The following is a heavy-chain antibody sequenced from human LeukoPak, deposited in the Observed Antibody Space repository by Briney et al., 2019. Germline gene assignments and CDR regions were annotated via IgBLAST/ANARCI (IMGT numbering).Heavy chain of an antibody. J-gene: IGHJ4*02. CDR3: ARHLHSGYDRQFDY. Sequence: GGSLRLSCAASGFTFSSYSMNWVRQAPGKGLEWVSSISSSGGYIYYADSVKGRFTSSRDNAKNSLYLQMNSLRAEDTAVYFCARHLHSGYDRQFDYWGQGTLVTVSS. V-gene: IGHV3-21*01. CDR2: ISSSGGYI. CDR1: GFTFSSYS. D-gene: IGHD5-12*01.